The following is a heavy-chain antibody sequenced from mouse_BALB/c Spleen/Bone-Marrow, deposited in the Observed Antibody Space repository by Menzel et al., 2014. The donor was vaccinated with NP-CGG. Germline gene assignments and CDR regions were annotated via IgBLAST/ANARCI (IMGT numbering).Heavy chain of an antibody. J-gene: IGHJ4*01. Sequence: QVQLKQSGAELARPGASVKMSCQASGYTFTRYTMHWEKKRPGQGLEWIGYIIPNSGYSNYNQKFKDKATLTADKSSSTAYMQLSSLTSEDSAVYYCTIRYYAIDYWGQGTSVTVSS. D-gene: IGHD1-1*01. CDR1: GYTFTRYT. V-gene: IGHV1-4*01. CDR3: TIRYYAIDY. CDR2: IIPNSGYS.